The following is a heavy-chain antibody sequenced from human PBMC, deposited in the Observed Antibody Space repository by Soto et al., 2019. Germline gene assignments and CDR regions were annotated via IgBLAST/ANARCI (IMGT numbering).Heavy chain of an antibody. D-gene: IGHD3-22*01. CDR3: ARLSLQYYYDTREDPKFDC. Sequence: ASVKVSCKASGYAFTSYGISWVRQAPGQGLEWMGWISAYNGKTDYAQKLQGRVTMTTDTSTSTAYMELRSLRSDDTAVYYCARLSLQYYYDTREDPKFDCWGQGTLVTVSS. J-gene: IGHJ4*02. CDR1: GYAFTSYG. CDR2: ISAYNGKT. V-gene: IGHV1-18*04.